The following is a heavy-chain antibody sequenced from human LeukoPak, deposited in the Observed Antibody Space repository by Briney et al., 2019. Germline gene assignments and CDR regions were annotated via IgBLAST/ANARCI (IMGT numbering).Heavy chain of an antibody. Sequence: PGGSLRLSCAASGFTFSSYWMSWVRQAPGKGLEWVSSISSSSSYIYYADSVKGRFTISRDNAKNSLYLQMNSLRAEDTAVYYCATYYYGSGSYNFPFDYWGQGTLVTVSS. CDR3: ATYYYGSGSYNFPFDY. J-gene: IGHJ4*02. V-gene: IGHV3-21*01. CDR2: ISSSSSYI. D-gene: IGHD3-10*01. CDR1: GFTFSSYW.